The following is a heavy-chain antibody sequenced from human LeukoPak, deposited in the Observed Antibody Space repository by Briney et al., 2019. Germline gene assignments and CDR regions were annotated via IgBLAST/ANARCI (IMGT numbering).Heavy chain of an antibody. V-gene: IGHV1-2*02. J-gene: IGHJ6*03. CDR1: GYTFTGYY. D-gene: IGHD5-12*01. CDR3: ARGPSGYDYEAYYYYYMDV. CDR2: INPNSGGT. Sequence: ASVKVSCKASGYTFTGYYMHWVRQAPGQGLEWMGWINPNSGGTNYAQKFQGRVTITADESTSTAYMELSSLRSEDTAVYYCARGPSGYDYEAYYYYYMDVWGKGTTVTISS.